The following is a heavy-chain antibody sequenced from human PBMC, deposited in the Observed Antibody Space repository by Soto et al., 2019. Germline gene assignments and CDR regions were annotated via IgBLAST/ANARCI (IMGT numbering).Heavy chain of an antibody. CDR1: GFTFSGYD. CDR3: AREYVDWGYWYFDL. V-gene: IGHV3-13*01. Sequence: DVQLVESGGRLVQPGGSLRLSCEASGFTFSGYDMHWVRQAAGERLEWVSAIATSGNTYYAGSVKGRFTISRENAKNSLYLKINNVRAGDTAVYYCAREYVDWGYWYFDLWGRGTLVTVSS. D-gene: IGHD3-9*01. CDR2: IATSGNT. J-gene: IGHJ2*01.